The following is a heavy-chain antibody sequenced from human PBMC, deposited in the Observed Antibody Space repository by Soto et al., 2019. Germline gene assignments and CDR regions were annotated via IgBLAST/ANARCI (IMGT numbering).Heavy chain of an antibody. J-gene: IGHJ6*03. V-gene: IGHV3-30*18. CDR2: ISYDGSNK. CDR3: AKDSLVVPAAMYYYYYMDV. Sequence: GGSLRLSCAASGFTFSSYGMHWVRQAPGKGLEWVAVISYDGSNKYYADSVKGRFTISRDNSKNTLYLQMNSLRAEDTAVYYCAKDSLVVPAAMYYYYYMDVWGKGTTVTVSS. CDR1: GFTFSSYG. D-gene: IGHD2-2*01.